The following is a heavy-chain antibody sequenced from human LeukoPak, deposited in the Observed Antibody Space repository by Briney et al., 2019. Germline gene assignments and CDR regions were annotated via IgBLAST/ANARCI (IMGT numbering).Heavy chain of an antibody. Sequence: GGSLRLSCAASGFIPSDYWMSWVRQAPGKGLEWVADIKQDGSEEYYVDSVKGRFTISRDNAKNSLFLQMNSLRAEDTAVYYCARGPYSRDNFDYWGQGTLVTVSS. CDR1: GFIPSDYW. V-gene: IGHV3-7*03. D-gene: IGHD6-13*01. J-gene: IGHJ4*02. CDR3: ARGPYSRDNFDY. CDR2: IKQDGSEE.